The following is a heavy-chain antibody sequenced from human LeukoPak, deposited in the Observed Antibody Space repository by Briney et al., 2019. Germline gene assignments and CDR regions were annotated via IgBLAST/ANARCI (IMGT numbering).Heavy chain of an antibody. CDR2: ISSSSSYI. CDR3: ASSHYYDSSGYW. CDR1: GLTFSSFS. J-gene: IGHJ4*02. V-gene: IGHV3-21*01. Sequence: PGGSLRLSCAASGLTFSSFSMNWVRQAPGKGLEWVSSISSSSSYIYYADSVKGRFTISRDNAKNSLYLQMNSLRAEDTAVYYCASSHYYDSSGYWGGQGTLVTVSS. D-gene: IGHD3-22*01.